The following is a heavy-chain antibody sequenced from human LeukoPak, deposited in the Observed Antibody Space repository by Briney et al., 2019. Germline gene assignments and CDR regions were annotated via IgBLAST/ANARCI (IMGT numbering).Heavy chain of an antibody. CDR3: ARLPSTTIFGGYYLDY. CDR2: IYPGDSDA. V-gene: IGHV5-51*01. D-gene: IGHD3-3*01. Sequence: GESLKISCKGSGYSFTSYWIGWVRQMPGKGLEWMGIIYPGDSDARYSPSFQGQVTISADKSISTAYLQWSSLKASDTAMYYCARLPSTTIFGGYYLDYWGQGTLVTVSS. J-gene: IGHJ4*02. CDR1: GYSFTSYW.